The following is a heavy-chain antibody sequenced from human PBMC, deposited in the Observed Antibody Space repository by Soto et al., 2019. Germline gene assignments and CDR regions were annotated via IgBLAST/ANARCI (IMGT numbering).Heavy chain of an antibody. J-gene: IGHJ3*02. CDR1: GDSVSSNSAA. CDR3: AREIFEITILLEAQAFEI. V-gene: IGHV6-1*01. CDR2: TYYRSKWYN. D-gene: IGHD1-1*01. Sequence: SQTLSLTCAISGDSVSSNSAAWNWIRQSPSRGLEWLGRTYYRSKWYNDYAVSVKSRITINPDTSKNQFSLQLNSVTPEDTAVYYCAREIFEITILLEAQAFEIWGQGTMVTVSS.